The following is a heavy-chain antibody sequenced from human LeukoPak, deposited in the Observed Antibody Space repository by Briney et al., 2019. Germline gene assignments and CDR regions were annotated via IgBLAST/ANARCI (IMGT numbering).Heavy chain of an antibody. CDR3: AKNAHRWFDYSNSLEY. Sequence: GKSLTLSCVAWQFTLRHYGMQGVRQAPGKGLEWVAVIWNDGSSQYYADSVKGRFTISRDNFQKTVYLQMNSPRAARTALYYSAKNAHRWFDYSNSLEYWGQGTLVTVSS. CDR1: QFTLRHYG. D-gene: IGHD4-11*01. CDR2: IWNDGSSQ. J-gene: IGHJ4*02. V-gene: IGHV3-33*06.